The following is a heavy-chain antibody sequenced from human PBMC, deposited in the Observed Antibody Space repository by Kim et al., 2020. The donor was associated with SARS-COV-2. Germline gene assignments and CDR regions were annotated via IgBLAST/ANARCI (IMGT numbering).Heavy chain of an antibody. D-gene: IGHD6-6*01. CDR3: AREIAARRRFDY. V-gene: IGHV6-1*01. J-gene: IGHJ4*02. Sequence: DYAVSVKSRITINPDTSKNQFSLQLNSVTPEDTAVYYCAREIAARRRFDYWGQGTLVTVSS.